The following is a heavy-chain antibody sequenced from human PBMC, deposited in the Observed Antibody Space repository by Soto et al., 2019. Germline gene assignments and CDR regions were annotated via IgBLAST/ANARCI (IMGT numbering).Heavy chain of an antibody. J-gene: IGHJ4*02. Sequence: EVQLVESGGGLVQPGGSLRLSCAASGFTFSSYSMNWVRQAPGKGLEWVSYISSSSSTIYYADSVKGRFTISRDNAKNSLYLQMNSLRAEDTAVYDCARAEDGDYDYWGQGTLVPGSS. D-gene: IGHD4-17*01. CDR2: ISSSSSTI. CDR3: ARAEDGDYDY. CDR1: GFTFSSYS. V-gene: IGHV3-48*01.